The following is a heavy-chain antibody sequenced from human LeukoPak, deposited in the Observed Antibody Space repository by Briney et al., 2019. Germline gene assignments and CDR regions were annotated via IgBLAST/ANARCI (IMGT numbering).Heavy chain of an antibody. D-gene: IGHD3-10*01. V-gene: IGHV4-61*01. CDR3: ASPSITMVRGGEFDAFDI. CDR2: IYYTGST. J-gene: IGHJ3*02. Sequence: PSETLSLTCTVSGGSVSSGSYYWSWIQQPPGKGLEWIGYIYYTGSTNYNPSLKSRVTISVDTSKNQFSLKLSSVTAADTAVYYCASPSITMVRGGEFDAFDIWGQGTMVTVSS. CDR1: GGSVSSGSYY.